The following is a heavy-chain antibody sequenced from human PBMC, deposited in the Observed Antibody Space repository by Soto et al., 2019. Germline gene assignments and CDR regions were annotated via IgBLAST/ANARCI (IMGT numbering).Heavy chain of an antibody. J-gene: IGHJ6*02. CDR1: GGTFSSYA. V-gene: IGHV1-69*01. CDR2: IIPIFGTA. D-gene: IGHD2-2*01. Sequence: QVQLVQSGAEVKKPGSSVKVSCKASGGTFSSYAISWVRQAPGQGLEWMGGIIPIFGTANYAQKFQGRVTITADESTSTAYRELSSLRSEDTAVYYCALGWVVPAAIWPNMDVWGQGTTVTVSS. CDR3: ALGWVVPAAIWPNMDV.